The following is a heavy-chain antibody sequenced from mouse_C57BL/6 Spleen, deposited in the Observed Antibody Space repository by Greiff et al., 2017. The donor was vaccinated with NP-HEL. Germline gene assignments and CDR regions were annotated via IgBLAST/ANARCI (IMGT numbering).Heavy chain of an antibody. CDR3: ARSTRLTTGWDFDV. CDR2: ISGGGGNT. Sequence: EVKLVESGGGLVKPGGSLKLSCAASGFTFSSYTMSWVRQTPEKRLEWVATISGGGGNTYYPDSVKGRFTISRADAKNTRYLQMSSLRSEDAALYDCARSTRLTTGWDFDVWGTGTTLTVSS. CDR1: GFTFSSYT. V-gene: IGHV5-9*01. D-gene: IGHD1-3*01. J-gene: IGHJ1*03.